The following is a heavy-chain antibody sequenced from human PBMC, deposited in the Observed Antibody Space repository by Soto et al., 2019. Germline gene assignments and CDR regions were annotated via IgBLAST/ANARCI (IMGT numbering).Heavy chain of an antibody. D-gene: IGHD3-16*02. CDR2: IYYSGST. Sequence: SETLSLTCTVSGGSISSYYWSWIRQPPGKGLEWIGYIYYSGSTNYNPSLKSRVTISVDTSKNQFSLKLSSVTAADTAVYYCARAVIVCNLDTVGRGVVRDNCFDPWCQGTLVTVSS. J-gene: IGHJ5*02. V-gene: IGHV4-59*01. CDR1: GGSISSYY. CDR3: ARAVIVCNLDTVGRGVVRDNCFDP.